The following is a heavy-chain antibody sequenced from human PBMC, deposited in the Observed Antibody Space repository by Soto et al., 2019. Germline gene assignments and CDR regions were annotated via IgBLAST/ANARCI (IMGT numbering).Heavy chain of an antibody. CDR2: ISAYNGNT. D-gene: IGHD6-19*01. CDR3: ARDSSIAVAGPTGNYYYYYGMDV. J-gene: IGHJ6*02. Sequence: GASVKVSCKASGYTFTSYGISWVRQAPGQGLEWMGWISAYNGNTNYAQKLQGRVTMTTDTSTSTAYMELRGLRSDDTAVYYCARDSSIAVAGPTGNYYYYYGMDVWGQGTTVPVSS. V-gene: IGHV1-18*01. CDR1: GYTFTSYG.